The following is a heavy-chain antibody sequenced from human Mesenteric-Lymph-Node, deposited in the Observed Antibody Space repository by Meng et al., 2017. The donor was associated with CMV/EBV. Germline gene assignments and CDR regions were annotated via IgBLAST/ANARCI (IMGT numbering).Heavy chain of an antibody. CDR2: ICYNDTA. CDR1: GSSISGACFC. J-gene: IGHJ4*02. Sequence: CTVSGSSISGACFCCRLLRQLPGNGLEYIGYICYNDTASYNPSLMSLVTMSVDTSKSQFSLKLTSVTAAYTALYYCAVDTSGYYRFHSWGQGTLVTVSS. D-gene: IGHD3-22*01. V-gene: IGHV4-31*01. CDR3: AVDTSGYYRFHS.